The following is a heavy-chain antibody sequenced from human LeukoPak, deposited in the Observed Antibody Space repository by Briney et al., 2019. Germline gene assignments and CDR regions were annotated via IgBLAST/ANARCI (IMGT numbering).Heavy chain of an antibody. Sequence: HAGSLRLSCAVSGFTFSRYWMHWVRQAPGKGLVWVSQINGDGSSTSYADFVKGRFTISRDNAKNTLYLQMNSLRAEDTAVYYCAKTVFSRPMDVWGKGTTVTVSS. CDR3: AKTVFSRPMDV. J-gene: IGHJ6*03. V-gene: IGHV3-74*01. CDR2: INGDGSST. D-gene: IGHD2-21*01. CDR1: GFTFSRYW.